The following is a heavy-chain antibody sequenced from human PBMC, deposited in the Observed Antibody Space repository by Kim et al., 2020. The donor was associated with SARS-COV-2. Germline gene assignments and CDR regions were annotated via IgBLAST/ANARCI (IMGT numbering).Heavy chain of an antibody. CDR3: AKDLAIFGVVIINYGMDV. CDR1: GFTFSSYA. J-gene: IGHJ6*02. D-gene: IGHD3-3*01. V-gene: IGHV3-23*01. Sequence: GGSLRLSCAASGFTFSSYAMSWVRQAPGKGLEWVSAISGSGGSTYYADSVKGRFTISRDNSKNTLYLQMNSLRAEDTAVYYCAKDLAIFGVVIINYGMDVWGQGTTVTVSS. CDR2: ISGSGGST.